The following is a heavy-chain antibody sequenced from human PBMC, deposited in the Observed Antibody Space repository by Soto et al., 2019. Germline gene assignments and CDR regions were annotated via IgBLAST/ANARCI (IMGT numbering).Heavy chain of an antibody. D-gene: IGHD2-2*02. J-gene: IGHJ3*02. V-gene: IGHV3-7*01. Sequence: EVQLVESGGGLVQPGGSLRLSCAASGFTFSSYWMSWVRQAPGKGLEWVANIKQDGSEKYYVDSVKGRFTISRDNAKNSLYLQVNSLRAEDTAVYYCARGGHCSSNRCYTSRSAFDIWGQGTMVTVSS. CDR1: GFTFSSYW. CDR2: IKQDGSEK. CDR3: ARGGHCSSNRCYTSRSAFDI.